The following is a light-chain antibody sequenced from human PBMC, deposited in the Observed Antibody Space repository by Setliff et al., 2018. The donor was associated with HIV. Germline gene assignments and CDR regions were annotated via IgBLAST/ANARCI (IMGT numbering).Light chain of an antibody. J-gene: IGLJ2*01. CDR2: TNN. CDR1: SSNIGAGYD. V-gene: IGLV1-40*01. CDR3: RSYDSSLSGSV. Sequence: QSALTQPPSVSGAPGQRVSISCTGNSSNIGAGYDVHWYQQLPGTAPKLLVYTNNKRPSGAPDRFSGSKSGTSASLAITGLQAEDEADYYCRSYDSSLSGSVFGGGTKVTVL.